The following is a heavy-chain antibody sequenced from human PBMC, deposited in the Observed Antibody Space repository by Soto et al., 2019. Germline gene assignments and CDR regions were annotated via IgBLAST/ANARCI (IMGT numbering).Heavy chain of an antibody. Sequence: QVQLVQSGAEVKKPGSSVKVSCKASGGTLSSYAISWVRQAPGQGLEWMGGIVPILGTAFYAQKFQGRTTXTADESTSTVYMELSSLRSDDTAVFYXXXXXXXDRRGTSYXXXXXXVWGQ. CDR1: GGTLSSYA. CDR3: XXXXXXDRRGTSYXXXXXXV. CDR2: IVPILGTA. J-gene: IGHJ3*01. D-gene: IGHD1-26*01. V-gene: IGHV1-69*01.